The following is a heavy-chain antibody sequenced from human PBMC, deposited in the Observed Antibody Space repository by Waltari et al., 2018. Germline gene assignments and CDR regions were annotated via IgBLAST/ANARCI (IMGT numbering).Heavy chain of an antibody. CDR2: ISISGNST. Sequence: EVQLLESGGGLVQPGESLRLSCAASGFTFSSYSLTWVRQAPGKGREWVSAISISGNSTHYSDSVKRRFTISRDQSENTLFLQMNSLRAEEAAIYFGAKSPDDQILHYGMDVWGQGTTVTVSS. CDR3: AKSPDDQILHYGMDV. J-gene: IGHJ6*02. CDR1: GFTFSSYS. D-gene: IGHD2-15*01. V-gene: IGHV3-23*01.